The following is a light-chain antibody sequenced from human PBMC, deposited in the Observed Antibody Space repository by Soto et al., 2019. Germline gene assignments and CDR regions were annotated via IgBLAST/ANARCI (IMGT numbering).Light chain of an antibody. CDR3: MQALQTPFT. CDR2: LGS. J-gene: IGKJ3*01. Sequence: DIVMTQSPLSLPVTPGEPASISCRSSQSLLHSNGYNYLDWYLQKPGQSPQLMISLGSNRASGGPDRFSGSGSCTDFTLKISRVEAEDVGVYYCMQALQTPFTFGPGTKVDIK. CDR1: QSLLHSNGYNY. V-gene: IGKV2-28*01.